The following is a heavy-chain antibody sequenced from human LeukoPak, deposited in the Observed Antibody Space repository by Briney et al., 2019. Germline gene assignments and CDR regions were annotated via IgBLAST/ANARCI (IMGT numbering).Heavy chain of an antibody. CDR1: GDSISSGAYY. CDR3: ARGVQGWFAP. CDR2: ISHIGTT. V-gene: IGHV4-31*03. D-gene: IGHD3-10*01. J-gene: IGHJ5*02. Sequence: SETLSLTCTVSGDSISSGAYYWTWARQYPGKGLEWIGYISHIGTTYNNPSLKSRVSISVDTSRNQLSLRLTSVTAADTAVYYCARGVQGWFAPWGQGTLVTVSS.